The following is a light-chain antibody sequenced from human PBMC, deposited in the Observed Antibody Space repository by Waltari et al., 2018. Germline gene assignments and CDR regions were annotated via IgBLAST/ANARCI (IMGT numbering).Light chain of an antibody. Sequence: DIQMTPSPSTLSASVGHRVTITSRASQSISSWLAWYQQKPGNDPKLLIYKASSLENEVPSRFSGSASGTEFTLTIRILQPDDFATHYCQQYNSYPWTFGQGPKVEIK. J-gene: IGKJ1*01. V-gene: IGKV1-5*03. CDR3: QQYNSYPWT. CDR2: KAS. CDR1: QSISSW.